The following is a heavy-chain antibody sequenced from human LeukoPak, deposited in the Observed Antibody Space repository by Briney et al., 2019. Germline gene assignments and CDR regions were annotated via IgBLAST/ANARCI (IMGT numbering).Heavy chain of an antibody. CDR1: GFTFSSYE. D-gene: IGHD3-10*01. CDR2: ISSSGSTI. J-gene: IGHJ4*02. V-gene: IGHV3-48*03. CDR3: ARSYYGSGGPFDY. Sequence: GGSLRLSCAASGFTFSSYEMNSVRQAPGKGLEWVSYISSSGSTIYYADSVKGRFTISRDNAKNSLYLQMNSLRAEDTAVYYCARSYYGSGGPFDYWGQGTLVTVSS.